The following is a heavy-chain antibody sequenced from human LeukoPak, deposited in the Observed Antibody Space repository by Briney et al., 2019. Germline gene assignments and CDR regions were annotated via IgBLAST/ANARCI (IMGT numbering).Heavy chain of an antibody. CDR1: GGSIRSYC. J-gene: IGHJ4*02. V-gene: IGHV4-59*01. CDR2: IYYSGST. Sequence: SETLSLTCTVSGGSIRSYCWSWIRQPPGKGLEWIGYIYYSGSTNYNPSLKSRVAISVDTSTNQFSLKVSSVTAADTAVYYCARSPGYYGSIPDYWGQGTLVTVSS. D-gene: IGHD3-10*01. CDR3: ARSPGYYGSIPDY.